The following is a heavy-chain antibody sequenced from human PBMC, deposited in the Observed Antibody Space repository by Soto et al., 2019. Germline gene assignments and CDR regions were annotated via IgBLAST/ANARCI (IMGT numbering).Heavy chain of an antibody. D-gene: IGHD3-3*01. Sequence: QVQLVESGGGVVQPGRSLRLSCAASGFTFSSYAMHWVRQAPGKGLEWVAVISYDGSNKYYADSVKGRFTISRDNSKNTLYLQMNSLRAEDTAVYYCARVERKIVRFLEYADYWGQGTLVTVSS. J-gene: IGHJ4*02. CDR1: GFTFSSYA. CDR2: ISYDGSNK. CDR3: ARVERKIVRFLEYADY. V-gene: IGHV3-30-3*01.